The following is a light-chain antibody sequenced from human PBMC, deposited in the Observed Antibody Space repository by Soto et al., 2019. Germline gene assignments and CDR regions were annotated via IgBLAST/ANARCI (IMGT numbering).Light chain of an antibody. Sequence: QSVLTQPASVSGSPGQSITISCTGSSRDVGGYNFVSWYQHYEGKAPKLLIYEVTNRPSGVSDRFSGSKSGNTASLTISGLQAEDEADYFCSSYTTTTIPVIFGGGTKLTVL. CDR2: EVT. CDR1: SRDVGGYNF. CDR3: SSYTTTTIPVI. V-gene: IGLV2-14*01. J-gene: IGLJ2*01.